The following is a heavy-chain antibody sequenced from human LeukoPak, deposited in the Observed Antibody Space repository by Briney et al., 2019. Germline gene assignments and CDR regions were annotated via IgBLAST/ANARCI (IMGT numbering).Heavy chain of an antibody. CDR2: ISHSGNL. J-gene: IGHJ4*02. D-gene: IGHD1-14*01. V-gene: IGHV4/OR15-8*02. Sequence: PSETLSLTCAVSSGSISSSNWWSWVRQPPGKGLEWIGEISHSGNLNYNPSLKSRVTISIDKSRNQFSLRLTSVTAADTAVYYCARGGLTFGGNWGQGTLVTVSS. CDR1: SGSISSSNW. CDR3: ARGGLTFGGN.